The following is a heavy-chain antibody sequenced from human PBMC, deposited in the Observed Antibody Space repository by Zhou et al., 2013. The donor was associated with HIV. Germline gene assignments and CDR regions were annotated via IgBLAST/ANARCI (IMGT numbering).Heavy chain of an antibody. V-gene: IGHV3-23*01. CDR3: AKLNTRPTARFED. CDR2: ITSGGAGA. Sequence: EVQLLESGGDLVQPGGSLRLSCAASGLTFSTYAMSWVRQAPGQGLEWVSIITSGGAGAYYADSVKGRFTISRDNSKNTLYLEMKSLRAEDTAIYYCAKLNTRPTARFEDWGQGTLVTVSS. J-gene: IGHJ4*02. D-gene: IGHD1-1*01. CDR1: GLTFSTYA.